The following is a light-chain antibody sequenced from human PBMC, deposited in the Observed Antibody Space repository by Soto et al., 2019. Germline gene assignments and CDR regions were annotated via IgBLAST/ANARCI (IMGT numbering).Light chain of an antibody. J-gene: IGLJ2*01. Sequence: QSVLTQPPSVSGAPGQRITISCTGSSSNIGAGYDVHWYQQLPGAAPKLLIYGNINRPSGVSDRFSGSKSGNTASLIISGLRAEDEADYYCSSQTGSATVLFGGGTKLTVL. CDR3: SSQTGSATVL. CDR2: GNI. CDR1: SSNIGAGYD. V-gene: IGLV1-40*01.